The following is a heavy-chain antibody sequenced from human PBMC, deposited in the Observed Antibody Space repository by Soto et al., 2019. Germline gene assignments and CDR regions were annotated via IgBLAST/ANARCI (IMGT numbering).Heavy chain of an antibody. CDR2: ISYDGSNK. Sequence: GGSLRLSCAASGFTFSSYGMHWVRQAPGKGLEWVAVISYDGSNKYYADSVKGRFTISRDNSKNTLYLQMNSLRAEDTAVYYCARERIIDFGAYYYYGMDVWGQGTTVTVSS. CDR1: GFTFSSYG. J-gene: IGHJ6*02. V-gene: IGHV3-30*03. D-gene: IGHD3-3*01. CDR3: ARERIIDFGAYYYYGMDV.